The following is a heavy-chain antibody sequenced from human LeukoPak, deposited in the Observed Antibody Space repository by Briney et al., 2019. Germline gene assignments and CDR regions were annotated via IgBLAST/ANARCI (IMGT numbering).Heavy chain of an antibody. CDR2: IIPIFGTA. D-gene: IGHD1-26*01. J-gene: IGHJ4*02. V-gene: IGHV1-69*13. Sequence: ASVKVSCKASGGTFSSYAISWVRQAPGQGLEWMGGIIPIFGTANYAQKFQGRVTITADESTSTAYMELSSLRSEDTAVYYCARDRLGAWYFDYWGQGTLVTVSS. CDR1: GGTFSSYA. CDR3: ARDRLGAWYFDY.